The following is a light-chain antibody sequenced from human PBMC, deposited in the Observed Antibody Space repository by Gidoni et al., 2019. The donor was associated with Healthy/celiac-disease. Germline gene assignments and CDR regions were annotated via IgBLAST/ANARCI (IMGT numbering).Light chain of an antibody. CDR2: DAS. V-gene: IGKV3-11*01. CDR1: QSVSSY. CDR3: QQRSNWPR. Sequence: EIVLTQSPATLSLSPGERATLSCRASQSVSSYLAWYQQKPGQAPRLLIYDASNRATGIPARFSGSGSGTDFTLTISSLEPEDFAVYYCQQRSNWPRFXGXTKVGIK. J-gene: IGKJ4*01.